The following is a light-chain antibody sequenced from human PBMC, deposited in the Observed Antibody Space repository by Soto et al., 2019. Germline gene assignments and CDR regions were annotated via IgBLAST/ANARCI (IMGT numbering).Light chain of an antibody. CDR3: QQYGDSPLT. Sequence: EILLTQSPSTLSLSPGEGVTLSCRASQSVTVNSLAWYQQKPGQAPRLLIYAAPTRAAAVPDRFTGSGSGTDFALTISRLEPEDFGVYYCQQYGDSPLTSGPGTKVDI. CDR2: AAP. V-gene: IGKV3-20*01. CDR1: QSVTVNS. J-gene: IGKJ3*01.